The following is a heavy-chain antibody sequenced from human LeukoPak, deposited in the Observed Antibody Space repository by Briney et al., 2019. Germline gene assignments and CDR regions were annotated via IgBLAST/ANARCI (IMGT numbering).Heavy chain of an antibody. Sequence: ASVKVSCKASGYTFTSYGINWVRQATGQGLEWMGWMNPNSGNTGYAQKFQGRVTMTRNTSISTAYMELSSLRSEDTAVYYCARGSGYYSNFDYWGQGTLVTVSS. D-gene: IGHD3-22*01. V-gene: IGHV1-8*02. CDR3: ARGSGYYSNFDY. J-gene: IGHJ4*02. CDR2: MNPNSGNT. CDR1: GYTFTSYG.